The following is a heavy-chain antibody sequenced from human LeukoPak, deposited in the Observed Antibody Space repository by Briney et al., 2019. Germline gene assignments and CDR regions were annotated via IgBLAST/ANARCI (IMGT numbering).Heavy chain of an antibody. V-gene: IGHV1-69*01. CDR1: GGTFSSYA. CDR3: AREVFSDRSDFWSGYYPTDY. Sequence: GASVKVSCEASGGTFSSYAISWVRQAPGQGLEWMAGIIPIFGTANYAQKFQGRVTITADESTSTAYMELSSLRSEDTAVYYCAREVFSDRSDFWSGYYPTDYWGQGTLVTVSS. D-gene: IGHD3-3*01. J-gene: IGHJ4*02. CDR2: IIPIFGTA.